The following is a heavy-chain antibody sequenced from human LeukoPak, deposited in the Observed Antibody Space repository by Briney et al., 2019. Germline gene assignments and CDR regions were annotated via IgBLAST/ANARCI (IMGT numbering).Heavy chain of an antibody. D-gene: IGHD6-13*01. CDR3: AKLGSSSWYGYFDY. V-gene: IGHV1-2*03. CDR2: INPSSGGT. Sequence: LEASVKVSCKASGYTFTGYYMHWVRQAPGQGLEWMGWINPSSGGTNYALKFQGRVTMTRDTSISTAYMELSRLRSDDTAVYYCAKLGSSSWYGYFDYWGQGTLVTVSS. CDR1: GYTFTGYY. J-gene: IGHJ4*02.